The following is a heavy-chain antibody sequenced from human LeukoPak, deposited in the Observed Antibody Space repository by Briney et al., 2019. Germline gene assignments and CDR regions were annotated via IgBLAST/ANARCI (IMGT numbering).Heavy chain of an antibody. V-gene: IGHV4-4*02. J-gene: IGHJ4*02. CDR1: LDSTTSNF. CDR2: IHRSGSP. Sequence: SETLSLTCTVSLDSTTSNFWSWVRQSPGKGLEWIGEIHRSGSPNYNPSLQSRVTISIDRSRNQIALELSSVTAADTAVYYCARDGRCGGDCYASWGQGTLVTVSS. CDR3: ARDGRCGGDCYAS. D-gene: IGHD2-21*02.